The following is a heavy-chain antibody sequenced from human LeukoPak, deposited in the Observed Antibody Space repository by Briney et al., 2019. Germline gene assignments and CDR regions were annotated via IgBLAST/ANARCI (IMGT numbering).Heavy chain of an antibody. Sequence: SETLSLTCTDSGGSISSYYWSWIRQPPGKGLEWIGYINYSGSTNYNPSLKSRVTISVDTSKNQFSLKLSSVTAADAAVYYCARGDYGDYFDYWGQGTLVTVSS. CDR3: ARGDYGDYFDY. J-gene: IGHJ4*02. CDR1: GGSISSYY. V-gene: IGHV4-59*01. CDR2: INYSGST. D-gene: IGHD4-17*01.